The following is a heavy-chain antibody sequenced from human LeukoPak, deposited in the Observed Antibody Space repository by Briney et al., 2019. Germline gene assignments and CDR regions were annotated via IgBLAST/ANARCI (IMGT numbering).Heavy chain of an antibody. D-gene: IGHD2-2*01. CDR2: ISGNNDNP. CDR1: GYTFSNFG. CDR3: ARDGTSTDDY. J-gene: IGHJ4*02. V-gene: IGHV1-18*01. Sequence: ASVKVSCKASGYTFSNFGISWVRQAPGQGLEWMGWISGNNDNPNYGQKVQGRLTVTTDSSTNTAYMELRNLRSDDTAVYYCARDGTSTDDYWGQGTLVTVSS.